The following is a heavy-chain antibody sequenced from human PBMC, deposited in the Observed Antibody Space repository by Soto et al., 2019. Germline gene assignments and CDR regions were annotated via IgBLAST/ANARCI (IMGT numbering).Heavy chain of an antibody. D-gene: IGHD2-15*01. V-gene: IGHV3-30*18. J-gene: IGHJ4*02. CDR1: GFTFTTYN. CDR2: IAYDGSFK. Sequence: QVQLVESGGGVVEPGRSLRLSCAASGFTFTTYNMHWVRQFPGKGLEWVAAIAYDGSFKTYADSVKGRFTVSRHNPKKTLYLEMHMLRHEDTAVYYCAKDRGGSWTFDYWGQGTLVTVSS. CDR3: AKDRGGSWTFDY.